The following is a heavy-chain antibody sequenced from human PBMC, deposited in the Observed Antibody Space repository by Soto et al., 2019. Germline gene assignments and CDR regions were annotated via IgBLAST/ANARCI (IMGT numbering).Heavy chain of an antibody. J-gene: IGHJ4*02. CDR3: ARSSGTYYFDY. D-gene: IGHD1-26*01. CDR2: ISSSSRYM. Sequence: PGGSLRLSCAASGFTFSNYNMNWVRQAPGKGLEWVSSISSSSRYMYYADSVKGRFTISRDNAKNSLFLQMNSPRAEDTAVYYCARSSGTYYFDYWGQGTVVTVSS. CDR1: GFTFSNYN. V-gene: IGHV3-21*01.